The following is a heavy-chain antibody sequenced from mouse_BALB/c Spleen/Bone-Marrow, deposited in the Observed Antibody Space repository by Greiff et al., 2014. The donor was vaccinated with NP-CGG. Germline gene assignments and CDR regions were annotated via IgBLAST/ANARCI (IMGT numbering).Heavy chain of an antibody. J-gene: IGHJ3*01. V-gene: IGHV1S22*01. CDR3: TSLRLPY. CDR2: IYPGSGST. CDR1: GYTFTSYW. Sequence: LQQSGSELVRPGASVKLSRKASGYTFTSYWMHWVKQRPGQGLEWIGNIYPGSGSTNYDEKFKSKATLTVDTSSSTAYMQLSSLTSEDSAVYYCTSLRLPYWGQGTLVTVSA. D-gene: IGHD1-2*01.